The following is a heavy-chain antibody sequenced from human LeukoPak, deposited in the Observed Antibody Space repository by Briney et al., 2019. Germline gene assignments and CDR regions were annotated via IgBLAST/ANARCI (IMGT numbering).Heavy chain of an antibody. Sequence: GGSLRLSCAASGFSFGNYDMHWVRQPTGKGLEWVSAIGTNGDTHYPDSVKGRFTISRENAKNSLYLQMDSLRVEDMAVYYCAKIRGYINGWQGFLDSWGQGTLVTVSS. CDR1: GFSFGNYD. V-gene: IGHV3-13*04. CDR3: AKIRGYINGWQGFLDS. D-gene: IGHD6-19*01. J-gene: IGHJ4*02. CDR2: IGTNGDT.